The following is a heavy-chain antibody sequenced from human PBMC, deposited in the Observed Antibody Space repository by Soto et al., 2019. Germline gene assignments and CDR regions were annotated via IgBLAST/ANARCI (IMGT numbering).Heavy chain of an antibody. CDR3: ARHPSDFWFDP. CDR1: GGSISSSSYF. CDR2: IYYSGST. V-gene: IGHV4-39*01. Sequence: QLQLQESGPGLVKPSETLSLTCSVSGGSISSSSYFWGWIRQPPGKGLEWIGSIYYSGSTYYNPSLRRRXTXSXXTSKTQFSLQLSSVTAADTAVYYCARHPSDFWFDPWGQGTLVTVSS. D-gene: IGHD2-21*02. J-gene: IGHJ5*02.